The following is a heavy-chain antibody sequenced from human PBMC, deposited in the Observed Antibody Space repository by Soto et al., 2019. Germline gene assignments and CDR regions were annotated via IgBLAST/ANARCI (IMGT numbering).Heavy chain of an antibody. V-gene: IGHV1-2*02. D-gene: IGHD2-8*01. CDR2: INPDSGDT. CDR3: ARTKDFDY. CDR1: GYTFSGYY. Sequence: ASVKVSCKASGYTFSGYYMHWVRQAPGQGLEWMGWINPDSGDTKYAQKFQGRVTMTRDTSISTAYMELSRLRSDDTAMYYCARTKDFDYWVQGTLVTVSS. J-gene: IGHJ4*02.